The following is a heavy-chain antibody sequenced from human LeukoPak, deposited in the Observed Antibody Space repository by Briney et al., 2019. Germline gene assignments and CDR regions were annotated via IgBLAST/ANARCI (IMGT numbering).Heavy chain of an antibody. D-gene: IGHD3-10*01. CDR3: ARDAKYYYGSRTFFFYEH. CDR2: IDSSGTT. CDR1: CGSFTTYY. V-gene: IGHV4-4*07. J-gene: IGHJ4*02. Sequence: SETLSLTCTVSCGSFTTYYWSWIRQPAGRGLEWIGHIDSSGTTNYNPSLKSRVTMSTDPSKNQFSLKLSSVTAADTAIYYCARDAKYYYGSRTFFFYEHWGQGTLLTVSS.